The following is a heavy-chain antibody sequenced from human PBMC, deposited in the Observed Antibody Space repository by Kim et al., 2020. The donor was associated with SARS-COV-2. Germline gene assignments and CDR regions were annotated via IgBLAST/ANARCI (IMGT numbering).Heavy chain of an antibody. V-gene: IGHV3-21*01. J-gene: IGHJ4*02. Sequence: SFKGRFTISRDNAKNSLYLQMNSLRAEDTAVYYCAREGLGGLREVTAFDYWGQGTLVTVSS. CDR3: AREGLGGLREVTAFDY. D-gene: IGHD2-21*02.